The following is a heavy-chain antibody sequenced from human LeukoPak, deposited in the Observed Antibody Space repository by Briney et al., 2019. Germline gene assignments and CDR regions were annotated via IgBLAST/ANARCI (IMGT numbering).Heavy chain of an antibody. J-gene: IGHJ3*02. CDR3: AGEWLQWMGAFDI. V-gene: IGHV4-39*02. Sequence: SETLSLTCTVSGGSISSSSYYWGWIRQPPGKGLEWIGSIYYSGSTYYNPSLKSRVTISVDTSKNQFSLKLSSVTAADTAVYYCAGEWLQWMGAFDIWGQGTMVTVSS. CDR1: GGSISSSSYY. CDR2: IYYSGST. D-gene: IGHD5-24*01.